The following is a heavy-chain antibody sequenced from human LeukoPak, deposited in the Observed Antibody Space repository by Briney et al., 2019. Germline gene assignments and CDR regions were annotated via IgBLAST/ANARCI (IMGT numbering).Heavy chain of an antibody. CDR2: IYYSGST. J-gene: IGHJ4*02. Sequence: PSQTLSLTCSVSGGSISSGDHYWRWLRQPPGKGLEWIGYIYYSGSTYYNPSLKSRVTMSVDTSKNQFSLKLSSVTAADTAVYYCARGLDSSGYYSDWDYWGQGTLVTVSS. V-gene: IGHV4-30-4*08. CDR3: ARGLDSSGYYSDWDY. CDR1: GGSISSGDHY. D-gene: IGHD3-22*01.